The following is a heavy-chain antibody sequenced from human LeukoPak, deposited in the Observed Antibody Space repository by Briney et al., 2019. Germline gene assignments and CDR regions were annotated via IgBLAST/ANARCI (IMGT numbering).Heavy chain of an antibody. Sequence: SETLSLTCTVSGGSISSYYWSRIRQPAGKGLEWIGRIYTSGSTNYNPSLKSRVTMSVDTSKNQFSLKLSSVTAADTAVYYCARELYGGNSGYYYYYMDVWGKGTTVTVSS. CDR1: GGSISSYY. CDR3: ARELYGGNSGYYYYYMDV. D-gene: IGHD4-23*01. V-gene: IGHV4-4*07. CDR2: IYTSGST. J-gene: IGHJ6*03.